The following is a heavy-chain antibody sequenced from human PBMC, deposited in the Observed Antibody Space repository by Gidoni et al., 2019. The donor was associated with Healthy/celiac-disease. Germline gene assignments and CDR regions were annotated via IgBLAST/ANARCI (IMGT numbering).Heavy chain of an antibody. Sequence: QVQLVQSGAEVKKPGSSVKVSCKASGGTFSSYAISWVRQAPGQGLEWMGGIIPIFGTANYAQKFQGRVTITADESTSTAYMELSSLRSEDTAVYYCARAVVVAATTPYYYGMDVWGQGTTVTVSS. V-gene: IGHV1-69*01. CDR1: GGTFSSYA. CDR3: ARAVVVAATTPYYYGMDV. J-gene: IGHJ6*02. D-gene: IGHD2-15*01. CDR2: IIPIFGTA.